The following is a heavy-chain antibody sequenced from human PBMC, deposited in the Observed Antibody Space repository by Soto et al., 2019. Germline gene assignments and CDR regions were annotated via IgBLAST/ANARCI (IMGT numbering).Heavy chain of an antibody. CDR2: ISANNGNT. J-gene: IGHJ4*02. CDR1: GYTFTSHG. Sequence: QVQLVQSGAEVKEPGASVKVSCKASGYTFTSHGVSWVRQAPGQGHAWMGWISANNGNTNYAQKLQGRVTMNTDTSTSTAYLGLRSLTSDDTAGDYCARDRGSYALDYWGQGTLVTVSS. CDR3: ARDRGSYALDY. V-gene: IGHV1-18*01. D-gene: IGHD1-26*01.